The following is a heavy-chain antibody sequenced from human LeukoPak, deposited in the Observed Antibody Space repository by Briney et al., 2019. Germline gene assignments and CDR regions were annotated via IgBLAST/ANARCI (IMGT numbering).Heavy chain of an antibody. D-gene: IGHD2-15*01. V-gene: IGHV4-39*07. J-gene: IGHJ4*02. Sequence: PSETLSFTCTVSGGSISSSSYYWGWIRQPPGKGLEWIGSIYYSGSTYYNPSLKSRVTISVDTSKNQFSLKLSSVTAADTAVYYCARVPRLKSYCSGGSCYSDYWGQGTLVTVSS. CDR3: ARVPRLKSYCSGGSCYSDY. CDR1: GGSISSSSYY. CDR2: IYYSGST.